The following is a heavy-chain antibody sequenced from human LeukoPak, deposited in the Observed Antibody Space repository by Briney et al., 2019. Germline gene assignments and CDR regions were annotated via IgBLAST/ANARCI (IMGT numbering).Heavy chain of an antibody. CDR1: GGSFSGYY. J-gene: IGHJ1*01. D-gene: IGHD6-19*01. CDR3: ARGQAVAGVQYFQH. V-gene: IGHV4-34*01. Sequence: SETLSLTCAVYGGSFSGYYWSWIRQPPGKGLEWIGEINHSGSTNYNPYLKSRVTISVDTSKNQFSLKLSSVTAADTAVYYCARGQAVAGVQYFQHWGQGTLVTVSS. CDR2: INHSGST.